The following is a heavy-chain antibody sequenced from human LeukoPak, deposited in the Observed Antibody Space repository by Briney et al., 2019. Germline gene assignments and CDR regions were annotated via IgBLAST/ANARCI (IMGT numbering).Heavy chain of an antibody. D-gene: IGHD6-13*01. CDR3: ARDLMGIAYRGAFYY. J-gene: IGHJ4*02. Sequence: GGSLRLSCAASGFSFSSYAMSWVRQAPGKGLEWVSALSESGGTTYYADSVKGRFTISRDNSKNTLYLQMNSLRAEDTAVYYCARDLMGIAYRGAFYYWGQGTLVTVSS. V-gene: IGHV3-23*01. CDR1: GFSFSSYA. CDR2: LSESGGTT.